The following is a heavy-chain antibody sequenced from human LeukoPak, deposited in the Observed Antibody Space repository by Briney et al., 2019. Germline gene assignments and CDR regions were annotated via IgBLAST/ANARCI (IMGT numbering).Heavy chain of an antibody. D-gene: IGHD1-7*01. CDR3: ARGNSLFDL. CDR1: GFTVSSHY. Sequence: GGSLRLSCAASGFTVSSHYMSWVRQAPGKGLEWVSVIYSDGTTSYAGSVKSRFTISRDTSNNTVYPQMNSLRAEDKALYYCARGNSLFDLWGRGTLVTVSS. J-gene: IGHJ2*01. V-gene: IGHV3-53*01. CDR2: IYSDGTT.